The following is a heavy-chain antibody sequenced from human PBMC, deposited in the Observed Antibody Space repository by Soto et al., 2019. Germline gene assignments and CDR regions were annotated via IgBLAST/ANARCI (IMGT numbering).Heavy chain of an antibody. D-gene: IGHD3-22*01. CDR2: IFPSDSDT. V-gene: IGHV5-51*01. J-gene: IGHJ5*02. CDR3: ARKDKSGYFNWFGP. CDR1: GYRFTSYW. Sequence: GESLKISCRTSGYRFTSYWIAWVRQIPGKGLEWMGIIFPSDSDTRYSPSFQGQVTISADRSTSTVFLQWASLKASDTAVYFCARKDKSGYFNWFGPWGQGTLVTVSS.